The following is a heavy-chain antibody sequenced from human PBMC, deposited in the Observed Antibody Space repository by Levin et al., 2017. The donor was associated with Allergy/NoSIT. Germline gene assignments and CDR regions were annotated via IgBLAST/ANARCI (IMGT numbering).Heavy chain of an antibody. Sequence: ASVKVSCKVSGYTLTELSMHWVRQAPGKGLEWMGGFDPEDGETIYAQKFQGRVTMTEDTSTDTAYMELSSLRSEDTAVYYCATGRRVVAATGAFDIWGQGTMVTVSS. J-gene: IGHJ3*02. D-gene: IGHD2-15*01. CDR3: ATGRRVVAATGAFDI. CDR1: GYTLTELS. V-gene: IGHV1-24*01. CDR2: FDPEDGET.